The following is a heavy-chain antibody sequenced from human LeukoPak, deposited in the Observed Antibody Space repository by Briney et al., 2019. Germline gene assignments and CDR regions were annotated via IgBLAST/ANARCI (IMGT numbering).Heavy chain of an antibody. V-gene: IGHV4-31*03. Sequence: SETLSLTCTVSGVPISSGGYYWSWIRQHPGKGLEWIGYIYYSGSTYYNPSLKSRVTISVDTSQNQFSLKLSSVTAADTAVYYCARVPLNYYYGTDVWGQGTTVTVSS. CDR1: GVPISSGGYY. CDR2: IYYSGST. J-gene: IGHJ6*02. CDR3: ARVPLNYYYGTDV.